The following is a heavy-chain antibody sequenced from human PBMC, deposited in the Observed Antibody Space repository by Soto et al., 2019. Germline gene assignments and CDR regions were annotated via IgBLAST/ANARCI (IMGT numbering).Heavy chain of an antibody. CDR2: ISDSGGRT. J-gene: IGHJ6*02. Sequence: PEGSLRLFCAASGFTVSTYAMSWVRQAPGKGLEGVSAISDSGGRTYYADSVQGRFTISRDNSKNTLFLQLSSLRAEDTAIYYCASRTYSGAFLGHADADVWVQVTKGTESS. CDR1: GFTVSTYA. CDR3: ASRTYSGAFLGHADADV. V-gene: IGHV3-23*01. D-gene: IGHD2-21*01.